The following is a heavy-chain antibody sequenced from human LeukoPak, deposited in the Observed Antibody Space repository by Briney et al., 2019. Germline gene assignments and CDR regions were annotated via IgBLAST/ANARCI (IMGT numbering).Heavy chain of an antibody. D-gene: IGHD1-1*01. CDR3: ARYPPATGFGMDV. J-gene: IGHJ6*02. Sequence: GASVKVSCTASGYTFTSYYMHWVRQAPGQGLEWMGIINPSGGSTSYAQKFQGRVTMTRDTSTSTVYMELSSLRSEDTAVYYCARYPPATGFGMDVWGQGTTVTVSS. V-gene: IGHV1-46*01. CDR2: INPSGGST. CDR1: GYTFTSYY.